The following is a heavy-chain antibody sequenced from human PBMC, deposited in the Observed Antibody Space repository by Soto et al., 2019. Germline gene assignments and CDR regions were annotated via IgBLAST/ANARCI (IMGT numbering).Heavy chain of an antibody. D-gene: IGHD2-2*01. J-gene: IGHJ5*02. CDR2: ISAYNGNT. CDR1: GYTFTSYG. Sequence: GASVKVSCKASGYTFTSYGISWLRQAPGQGLEWMGWISAYNGNTNYAQKLQGRVTMTTDTSTSTAYMELRSLRSDDTAVYYCARGGDIVVVPAEFDPWGQGTLVTVSS. V-gene: IGHV1-18*01. CDR3: ARGGDIVVVPAEFDP.